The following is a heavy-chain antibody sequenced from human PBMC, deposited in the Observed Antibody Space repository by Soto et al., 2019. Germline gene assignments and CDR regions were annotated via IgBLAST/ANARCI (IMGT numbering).Heavy chain of an antibody. J-gene: IGHJ4*02. CDR3: ARGWYEDY. CDR1: GVTFSGYY. CDR2: INHSGST. V-gene: IGHV4-34*01. D-gene: IGHD6-13*01. Sequence: PSETLSLTCAVYGVTFSGYYWSWIRQPPGKGLEWIGEINHSGSTNYNPSLKSRVTISVDTSKNQFSLKLGSVTAADTAVYYCARGWYEDYWGQGTLVTVSS.